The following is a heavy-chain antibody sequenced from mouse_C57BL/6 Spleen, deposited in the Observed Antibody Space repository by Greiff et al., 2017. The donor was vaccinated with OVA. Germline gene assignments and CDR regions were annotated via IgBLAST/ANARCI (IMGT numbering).Heavy chain of an antibody. CDR3: AGGYYTYAMNY. D-gene: IGHD2-3*01. CDR1: GYTFTDYY. CDR2: IYPGSGNT. J-gene: IGHJ4*01. V-gene: IGHV1-76*01. Sequence: QVQLQQSGAELVRPGASVKLSCKASGYTFTDYYINWVKQRPGQGLEWIARIYPGSGNTYYNEKFKGKATLTAEKSSSTAYMQLSSLTSEDSAVYFCAGGYYTYAMNYWGQGTSVTVSS.